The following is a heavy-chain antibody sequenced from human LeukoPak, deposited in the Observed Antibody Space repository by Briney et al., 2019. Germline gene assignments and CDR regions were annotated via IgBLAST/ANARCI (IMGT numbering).Heavy chain of an antibody. J-gene: IGHJ3*02. CDR1: GGTFSSYT. D-gene: IGHD3-22*01. CDR3: ARERSYSGYYDAFDI. Sequence: VASVKVSCKASGGTFSSYTISWVRQAPGQGLEWMGRIIPILGIANYAQKFQGRVTITADKSTSTAYMELSSPRSEDTAVYYCARERSYSGYYDAFDIWGQGTMVTVSS. CDR2: IIPILGIA. V-gene: IGHV1-69*04.